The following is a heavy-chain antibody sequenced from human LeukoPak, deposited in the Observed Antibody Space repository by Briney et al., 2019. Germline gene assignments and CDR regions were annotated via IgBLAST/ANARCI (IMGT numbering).Heavy chain of an antibody. CDR2: IRFDGTKK. V-gene: IGHV3-30*02. Sequence: GGSLRLSCAASGFNFRRNGMHWVRQAPGKGLEWLSFIRFDGTKKFYTQSVRGRFTISRDTSINVLYLQMNNLTAEDTAVYYCARDFDDPTGHYYYLPDYWCPGTLVTVSS. CDR1: GFNFRRNG. CDR3: ARDFDDPTGHYYYLPDY. D-gene: IGHD3-22*01. J-gene: IGHJ4*02.